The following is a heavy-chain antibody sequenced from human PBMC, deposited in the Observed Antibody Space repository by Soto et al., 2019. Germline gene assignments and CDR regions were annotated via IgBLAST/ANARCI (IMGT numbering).Heavy chain of an antibody. J-gene: IGHJ6*02. CDR1: GYTFTSYY. Sequence: ASVKVSCKASGYTFTSYYMHWVRQAPGQGLEWMGIINPSGGSTSYAQKFQGRVTMTRDTSTSTVYMELSSLRSEDTAVYYCARETRGATGPHFPLDYGMDVWGQGTTVTVSS. CDR3: ARETRGATGPHFPLDYGMDV. V-gene: IGHV1-46*01. D-gene: IGHD5-12*01. CDR2: INPSGGST.